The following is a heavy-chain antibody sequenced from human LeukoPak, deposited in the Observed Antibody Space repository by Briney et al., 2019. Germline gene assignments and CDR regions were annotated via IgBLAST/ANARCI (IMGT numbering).Heavy chain of an antibody. J-gene: IGHJ4*02. CDR3: ARYDGDLTGGFDY. Sequence: SVKVSCKASGYTFTGYYIHWVRQAPGQGLEWMGIINPAGGSTGYAQKFQGRVTMTRDTSTSTVYMELSSLRSEDTAVYYCARYDGDLTGGFDYWGQGTLVTVSS. CDR2: INPAGGST. D-gene: IGHD4-17*01. V-gene: IGHV1-46*01. CDR1: GYTFTGYY.